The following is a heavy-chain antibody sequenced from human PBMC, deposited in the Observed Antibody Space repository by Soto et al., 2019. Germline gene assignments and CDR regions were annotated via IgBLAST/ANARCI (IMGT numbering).Heavy chain of an antibody. D-gene: IGHD1-1*01. Sequence: QVHLVQSGAEVKKPGASVKVSCKGSGYGFTTYGITWVRQAPGQGLEWMAWISAHNGNTNYAQKVQGRVTVTRDTCTSTAYMELRSLRYDDTAVYYCARGRYGDYWGQGALVTVSS. J-gene: IGHJ4*02. CDR1: GYGFTTYG. CDR3: ARGRYGDY. V-gene: IGHV1-18*01. CDR2: ISAHNGNT.